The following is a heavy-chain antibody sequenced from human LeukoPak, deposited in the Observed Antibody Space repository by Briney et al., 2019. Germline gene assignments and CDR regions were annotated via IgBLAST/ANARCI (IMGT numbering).Heavy chain of an antibody. CDR1: GGTFSSYA. V-gene: IGHV1-69*05. Sequence: SVKVSCKASGGTFSSYAISWVRQAPGQGLEWMGGIIPIFGTANYAQKFQGRVTITTDESTSTAYMGLSSLRSEDTAVYYCAHAGELDYGDYGGGNWFDPWGQGTLATVSS. J-gene: IGHJ5*02. D-gene: IGHD4-17*01. CDR3: AHAGELDYGDYGGGNWFDP. CDR2: IIPIFGTA.